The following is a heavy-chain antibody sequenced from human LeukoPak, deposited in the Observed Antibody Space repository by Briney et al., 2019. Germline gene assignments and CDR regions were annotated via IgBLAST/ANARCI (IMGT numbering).Heavy chain of an antibody. CDR2: VHLDGRT. CDR1: VGSLINTNW. CDR3: AREGGFYRPLDY. Sequence: PSGTLSLTCGLSVGSLINTNWWTWVRQPPGKGLEWIGEVHLDGRTNYTPSLESRLTMSVDVSENQVSLKLNSVTAADTAVYYCAREGGFYRPLDYSGQGTLVTVSS. D-gene: IGHD3-3*01. V-gene: IGHV4-4*02. J-gene: IGHJ4*02.